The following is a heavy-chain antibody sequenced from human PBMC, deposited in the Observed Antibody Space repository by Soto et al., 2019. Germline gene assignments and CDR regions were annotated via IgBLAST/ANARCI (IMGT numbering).Heavy chain of an antibody. CDR1: GFTFRNYA. V-gene: IGHV3-30*04. J-gene: IGHJ5*02. D-gene: IGHD2-15*01. Sequence: QVQLVESGGGVVQPGRSLRLSCAASGFTFRNYAMHWVRQAPGKGLEWVAVISYDEKKIYYMDSVKGRFTISRDNSKNTLYLQMSTLRAEDTAVYYCARALDAAKTSKDNWFDPWGQGTLVTVSS. CDR3: ARALDAAKTSKDNWFDP. CDR2: ISYDEKKI.